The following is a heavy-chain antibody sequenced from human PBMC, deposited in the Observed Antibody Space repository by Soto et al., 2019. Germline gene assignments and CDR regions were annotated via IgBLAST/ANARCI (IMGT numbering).Heavy chain of an antibody. J-gene: IGHJ4*02. Sequence: SETLSPTCTVSGGSISSYYWSWIRQPPGKGLEWIGYIYYSGSTNYNPSLKSRVTISVDTSKNQFSLKLSSVTAADTAVYYCARDIAYGDYFDYWGQGTLVTVSS. D-gene: IGHD4-17*01. V-gene: IGHV4-59*01. CDR2: IYYSGST. CDR3: ARDIAYGDYFDY. CDR1: GGSISSYY.